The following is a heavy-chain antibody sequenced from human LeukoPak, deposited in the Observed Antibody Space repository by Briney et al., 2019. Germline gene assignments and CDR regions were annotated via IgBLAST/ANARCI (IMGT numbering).Heavy chain of an antibody. J-gene: IGHJ3*02. CDR1: GGSISSGGYY. V-gene: IGHV4-31*03. CDR3: ARDRDLGYCSGGSCWAFDI. D-gene: IGHD2-15*01. Sequence: SQTLSLTCTVSGGSISSGGYYWSWIRQHPGTGLEWIVYIYYSGSTYYNPSLKSRVTISVDTSKNQLSLKLSSVTAADTAVYYCARDRDLGYCSGGSCWAFDIWGQGTMVTVSS. CDR2: IYYSGST.